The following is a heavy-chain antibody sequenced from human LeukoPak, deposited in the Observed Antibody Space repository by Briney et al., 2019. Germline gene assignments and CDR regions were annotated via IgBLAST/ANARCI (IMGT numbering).Heavy chain of an antibody. CDR2: IKQDGSEK. V-gene: IGHV3-7*02. Sequence: GGSLRLSCAASGFTFSSYWMSWVRLAPGKGLEWVANIKQDGSEKYYVDSVKGRFTISRDNAKNSLYLQMNSLRAEDTAVYYCYSMIVVEIRVINDYWGQGTLVTVSS. CDR3: YSMIVVEIRVINDY. J-gene: IGHJ4*02. D-gene: IGHD3-22*01. CDR1: GFTFSSYW.